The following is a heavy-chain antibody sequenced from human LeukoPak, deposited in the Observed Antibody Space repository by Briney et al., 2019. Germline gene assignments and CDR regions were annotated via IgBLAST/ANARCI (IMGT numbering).Heavy chain of an antibody. D-gene: IGHD5-12*01. CDR1: GFTFSSYG. J-gene: IGHJ4*02. V-gene: IGHV3-30*18. CDR2: ISYDGSNK. Sequence: GSLRLSCAASGFTFSSYGMHWVRQAPGKGLEWVAVISYDGSNKYYADSVKGRLTISRDNSKNTLYLQMNSLRAEDTAVYYCAKDRWQQWLRRSPLDYWGQGTLVTVSS. CDR3: AKDRWQQWLRRSPLDY.